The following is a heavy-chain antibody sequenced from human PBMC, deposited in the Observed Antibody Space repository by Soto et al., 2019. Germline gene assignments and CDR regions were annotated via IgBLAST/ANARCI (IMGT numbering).Heavy chain of an antibody. CDR2: IIPIFGTA. D-gene: IGHD6-13*01. J-gene: IGHJ4*02. V-gene: IGHV1-69*13. CDR3: ARDREGVAAAGTVFDY. Sequence: SVKVSCKASGGTFSSYAISWVRQAPGQGLEWMGGIIPIFGTANYAQKFQGRVTITADESTSTAYMELSSLRSEDTAVYYCARDREGVAAAGTVFDYWGQGTLVTVSS. CDR1: GGTFSSYA.